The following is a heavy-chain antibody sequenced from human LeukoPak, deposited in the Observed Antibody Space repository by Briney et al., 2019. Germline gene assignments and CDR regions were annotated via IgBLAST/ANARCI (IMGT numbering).Heavy chain of an antibody. CDR2: INPNSGGT. J-gene: IGHJ4*02. CDR3: ARPLKRGWELLRIDY. CDR1: GYTFTGCY. D-gene: IGHD1-26*01. Sequence: ASVKVSCKASGYTFTGCYMHWVRQAPGQGLEWMGWINPNSGGTNYAQKFQGRVTMTRDTSISTAYMELSRLRSDDAAVYYCARPLKRGWELLRIDYWGQGTLVTVSS. V-gene: IGHV1-2*02.